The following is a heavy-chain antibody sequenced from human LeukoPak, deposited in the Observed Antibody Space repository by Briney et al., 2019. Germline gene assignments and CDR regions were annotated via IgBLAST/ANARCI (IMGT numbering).Heavy chain of an antibody. CDR1: GYTFTGYY. J-gene: IGHJ4*02. CDR3: ARGGYYYDSSGYYCFDY. Sequence: SVKVSCKASGYTFTGYYMHWVRQAPGQGLEWMGGIIPIFGTANYAQKFQGRVTITADESTSTAYMELSSLRSEDTAVYYCARGGYYYDSSGYYCFDYWGQGTLVTVSS. CDR2: IIPIFGTA. D-gene: IGHD3-22*01. V-gene: IGHV1-69*13.